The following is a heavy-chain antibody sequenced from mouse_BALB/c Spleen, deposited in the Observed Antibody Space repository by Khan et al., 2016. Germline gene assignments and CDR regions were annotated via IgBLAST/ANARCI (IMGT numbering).Heavy chain of an antibody. J-gene: IGHJ4*01. CDR1: GFSIIAYG. D-gene: IGHD2-2*01. Sequence: QVQLKQSGPGLVAPSQSLSITCTVSGFSIIAYGVNWVRQPPGKGLEGRGMIWGDGSTDYNSALKSRLNITKDNSKSQVFLKMNSLETDGTDKCYCARDGWGYYAMDYWGPGTSVTVSS. V-gene: IGHV2-6-7*01. CDR3: ARDGWGYYAMDY. CDR2: IWGDGST.